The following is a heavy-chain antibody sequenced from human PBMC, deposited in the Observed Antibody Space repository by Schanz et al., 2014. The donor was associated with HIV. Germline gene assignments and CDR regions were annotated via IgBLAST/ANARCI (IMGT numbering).Heavy chain of an antibody. V-gene: IGHV3-21*01. D-gene: IGHD3-10*01. CDR3: AREDGWFGDIYYFGLDV. J-gene: IGHJ6*02. CDR1: RFTFSVYA. CDR2: IDSSSSYK. Sequence: EVQLVESGGGLVKPGGSLRLSCAASRFTFSVYAMNWVRQAPGKGLEWVSSIDSSSSYKYYADSVKGRFTISRDNAKTSLYLQMNTLRAEDTAVYYCAREDGWFGDIYYFGLDVWGRGTTVTVSS.